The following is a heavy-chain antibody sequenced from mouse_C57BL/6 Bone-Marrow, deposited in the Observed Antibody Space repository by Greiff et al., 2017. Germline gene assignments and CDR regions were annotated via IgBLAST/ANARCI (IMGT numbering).Heavy chain of an antibody. CDR3: AKKDGSSYDWFAY. J-gene: IGHJ3*01. CDR2: IDPEDGET. CDR1: GFNIKDYY. D-gene: IGHD1-1*01. V-gene: IGHV14-2*01. Sequence: EVQLQESGAELVKPGASVKLSCTASGFNIKDYYMHWVKQRTEQGLEWLGRIDPEDGETKYAPKFKGKATISADTSSTTAYLQLCSLTSEDTAVYYCAKKDGSSYDWFAYWGQGTLVNVSA.